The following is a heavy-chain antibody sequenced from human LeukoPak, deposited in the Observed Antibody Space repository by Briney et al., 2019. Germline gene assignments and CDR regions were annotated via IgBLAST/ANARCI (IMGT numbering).Heavy chain of an antibody. D-gene: IGHD1-26*01. CDR1: GFTFSSYW. J-gene: IGHJ4*02. CDR2: IKQDGSEE. V-gene: IGHV3-7*01. CDR3: ARGGGGGPSGSREGY. Sequence: GGYLRLSCAASGFTFSSYWMRWVRQAPGKGLEWVANIKQDGSEEYYVDSVKGRFTISRDNAKNSLYLQMNSLRAEDTAVYYCARGGGGGPSGSREGYWGQGTLVTVSS.